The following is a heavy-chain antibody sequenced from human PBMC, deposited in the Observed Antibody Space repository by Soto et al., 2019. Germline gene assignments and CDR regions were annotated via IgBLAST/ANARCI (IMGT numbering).Heavy chain of an antibody. J-gene: IGHJ4*02. CDR3: ARRKYYYESNAYYYYFDY. D-gene: IGHD3-22*01. CDR1: GYTFTSYY. Sequence: ASVKVSCKASGYTFTSYYMHWVRQAPGQGLEWMGIINPSGGSTSYAQKFQGRVTISVDTSKNQFSLKLSSVTAADTAVYYCARRKYYYESNAYYYYFDYWGQGTLVTVSS. V-gene: IGHV1-46*01. CDR2: INPSGGST.